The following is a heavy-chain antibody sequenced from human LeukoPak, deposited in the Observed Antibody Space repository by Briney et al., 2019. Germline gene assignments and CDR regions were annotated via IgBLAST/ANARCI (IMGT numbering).Heavy chain of an antibody. CDR3: AKLGIAVAGGDAFDI. V-gene: IGHV3-23*01. J-gene: IGHJ3*02. D-gene: IGHD6-19*01. CDR2: ISGGST. CDR1: GLTFSNYA. Sequence: GGSLRLSCAAPGLTFSNYAMSWVRQAPGKGLEWVSAISGGSTYYADSVKGRFTISRDNPKITLYLQMNSLRAEDTAVYYCAKLGIAVAGGDAFDIWGQGTMVTVSS.